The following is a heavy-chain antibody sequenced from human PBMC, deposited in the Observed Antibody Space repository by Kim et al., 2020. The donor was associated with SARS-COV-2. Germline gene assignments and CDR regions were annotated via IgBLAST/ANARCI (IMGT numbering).Heavy chain of an antibody. Sequence: GGSLRLSCAASGFTFSSYVMHWVRQAPGKGLEWVAVISYDGSNKYYADSVKGRFTISRDNSKNTLYLQMNRLRAEDTAVNYCARDRQYFDWLFGYWSQGTLVTVSS. CDR1: GFTFSSYV. V-gene: IGHV3-30*04. J-gene: IGHJ4*02. D-gene: IGHD3-9*01. CDR3: ARDRQYFDWLFGY. CDR2: ISYDGSNK.